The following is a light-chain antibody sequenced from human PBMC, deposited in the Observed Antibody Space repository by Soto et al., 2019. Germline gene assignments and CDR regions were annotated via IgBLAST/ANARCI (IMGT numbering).Light chain of an antibody. Sequence: EIVMTQSPATLSVSPGERATLSCRASQSVSSNLAWYQQQPGQPPRLLIYGASTRATGIPARFSGSGSVTECTLTISSLQAEDFAVYDCQQYNNWPPITFGQGTRLEIK. CDR1: QSVSSN. CDR3: QQYNNWPPIT. J-gene: IGKJ5*01. V-gene: IGKV3-15*01. CDR2: GAS.